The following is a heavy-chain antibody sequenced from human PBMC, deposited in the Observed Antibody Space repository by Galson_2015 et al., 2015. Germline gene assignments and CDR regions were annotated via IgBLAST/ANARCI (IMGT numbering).Heavy chain of an antibody. CDR3: ARLRYDWNYIDN. CDR2: TSNTGAT. V-gene: IGHV4-61*02. D-gene: IGHD1-7*01. J-gene: IGHJ1*01. Sequence: LSLTCTVSGDSFRPGTYYWSWIRQPAGKGLEWIGRTSNTGATTYNPSLMSRVTMSVDPSKSQFSLRLTSVTAADTAVYFCARLRYDWNYIDNWGQGTLVTVSS. CDR1: GDSFRPGTYY.